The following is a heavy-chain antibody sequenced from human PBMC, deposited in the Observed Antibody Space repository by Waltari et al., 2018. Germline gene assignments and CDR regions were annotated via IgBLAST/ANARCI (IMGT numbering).Heavy chain of an antibody. CDR2: ISSDGSTI. D-gene: IGHD3-22*01. CDR1: GFTFSRYW. V-gene: IGHV3-74*01. J-gene: IGHJ6*02. CDR3: ARVATKTYSSPVPGRPYYYGMDV. Sequence: EEQLVESGGGLAQPGESLRLSCAASGFTFSRYWMDWVRHAPGKGLVWVSRISSDGSTITYADSVKGRFTISRDNAKNTLYVQMNRLRAEDTAVYYCARVATKTYSSPVPGRPYYYGMDVWGQGTTVTVSS.